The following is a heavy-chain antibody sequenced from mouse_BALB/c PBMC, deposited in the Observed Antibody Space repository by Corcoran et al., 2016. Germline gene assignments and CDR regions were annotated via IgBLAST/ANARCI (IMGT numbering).Heavy chain of an antibody. V-gene: IGHV1-85*01. J-gene: IGHJ3*01. CDR3: ARVGKGCAY. Sequence: QVQLQQSSAALVTPGPSVKLSCKASGYTFTSSDINWVRQRPEQGLEWIGWIFPGDGSTKYNEKFKGKATLTTDQSSSTAYMQLSRLTSEDSAVYFSARVGKGCAYWGQGTLVIVSA. CDR1: GYTFTSSD. CDR2: IFPGDGST. D-gene: IGHD4-1*01.